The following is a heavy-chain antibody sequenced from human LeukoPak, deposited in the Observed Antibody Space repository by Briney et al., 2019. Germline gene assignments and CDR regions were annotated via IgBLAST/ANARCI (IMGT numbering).Heavy chain of an antibody. CDR2: ISGSGGST. CDR1: GFTFSSYA. J-gene: IGHJ4*02. CDR3: AKAQVGATGFDY. V-gene: IGHV3-23*01. D-gene: IGHD1-26*01. Sequence: GGSLRLSCAASGFTFSSYAMSWVRQAPGKGLEWFSAISGSGGSTYYADSVKGRFTISRDNSKNTLYLQMNSPRAENTAVYYCAKAQVGATGFDYWGQGTLVTVSS.